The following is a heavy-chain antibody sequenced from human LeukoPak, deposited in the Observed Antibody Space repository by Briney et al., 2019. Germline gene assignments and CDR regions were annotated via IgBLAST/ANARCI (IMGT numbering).Heavy chain of an antibody. D-gene: IGHD1-26*01. CDR2: IRYDGSNK. V-gene: IGHV3-30*02. Sequence: VGALRLSCAASGFTFSTYGMHWVRQAPGKGPGWVAFIRYDGSNKYYPHTLKGGFTISTDNSQKTLHLQMKGLRASDTAVSFCAKAMYSGTMTRKVEVDSWGEGDPVTVSS. J-gene: IGHJ4*02. CDR3: AKAMYSGTMTRKVEVDS. CDR1: GFTFSTYG.